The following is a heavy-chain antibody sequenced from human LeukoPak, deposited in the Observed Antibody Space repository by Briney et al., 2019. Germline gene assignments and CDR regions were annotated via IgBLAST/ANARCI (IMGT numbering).Heavy chain of an antibody. CDR2: ISGSGGST. D-gene: IGHD6-13*01. CDR1: GFTFSSYA. CDR3: AKGGGSSWSRYYYGMDV. Sequence: GGSLRLSCAASGFTFSSYAMSWVRQAPGRGLEWVSAISGSGGSTYYADSVKGRFTISRDNSKNTLYLQMNSLRAEDTAVYYCAKGGGSSWSRYYYGMDVWGQGTTVTVSS. V-gene: IGHV3-23*01. J-gene: IGHJ6*02.